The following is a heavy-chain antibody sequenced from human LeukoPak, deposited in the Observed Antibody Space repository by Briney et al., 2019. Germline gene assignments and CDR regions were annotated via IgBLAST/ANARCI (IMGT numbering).Heavy chain of an antibody. V-gene: IGHV3-43*02. CDR2: ISGDGGST. CDR1: GFTFDDYA. D-gene: IGHD3-9*01. J-gene: IGHJ4*02. CDR3: AKDNMDILTGYYPTFDY. Sequence: GGSLRLSRAASGFTFDDYAMHWVRQAPGKGLEWVSLISGDGGSTYYADSVKGRFTISRDNSKNPLYLQMNSLRTEDTALYYCAKDNMDILTGYYPTFDYWGPGTLVTVSS.